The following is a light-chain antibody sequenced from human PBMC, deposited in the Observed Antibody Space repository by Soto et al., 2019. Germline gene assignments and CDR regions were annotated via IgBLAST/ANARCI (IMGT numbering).Light chain of an antibody. CDR1: QSVSSN. J-gene: IGKJ1*01. Sequence: EIMMTQSPGTLSASPGERATLSCRASQSVSSNLAWYQQKPGQAPRLLIYAVSTRATGIPARFSGSGSGTEFNLTISSLQSEDCAVYYCQQYNKWPLTFGQGTKVEIK. V-gene: IGKV3-15*01. CDR2: AVS. CDR3: QQYNKWPLT.